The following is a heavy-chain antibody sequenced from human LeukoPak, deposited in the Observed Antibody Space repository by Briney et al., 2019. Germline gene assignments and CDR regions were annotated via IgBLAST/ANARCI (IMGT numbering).Heavy chain of an antibody. CDR2: INPNSGGT. Sequence: ASVKVSCKASGGTFSSYGISWVRQAPGQGLEWMGWINPNSGGTNYAQKFQGRVTMTRDTSISTAYMELSRLRSDDTAVYYCANIAAVGRVPWGQGTLVTVSS. CDR1: GGTFSSYG. J-gene: IGHJ5*02. V-gene: IGHV1-2*02. D-gene: IGHD6-13*01. CDR3: ANIAAVGRVP.